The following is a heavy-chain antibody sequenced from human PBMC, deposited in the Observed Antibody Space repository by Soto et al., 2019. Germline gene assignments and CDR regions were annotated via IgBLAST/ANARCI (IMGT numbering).Heavy chain of an antibody. CDR3: TRGSVYDFWSGYYQYYFDY. D-gene: IGHD3-3*01. CDR1: GFTFGDYA. J-gene: IGHJ4*02. V-gene: IGHV3-49*03. Sequence: GGSLRLSCTASGFTFGDYAMSWFRQAPGKGLEWVGFIRSKAYGGTTEYAASVKGRFTISRDDSKSIAYLQMNSLKTEDTAVYYCTRGSVYDFWSGYYQYYFDYWGQGTLVTVSS. CDR2: IRSKAYGGTT.